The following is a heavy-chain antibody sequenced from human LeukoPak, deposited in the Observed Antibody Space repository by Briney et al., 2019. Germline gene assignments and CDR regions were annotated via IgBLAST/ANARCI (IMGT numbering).Heavy chain of an antibody. V-gene: IGHV1-2*02. CDR2: INPNSGGT. CDR1: GYTFTGYY. J-gene: IGHJ6*02. CDR3: ARDSKVSLFGAIYGMDV. Sequence: ASVKVSCKASGYTFTGYYMHWVRQAPGQGLEWMGWINPNSGGTNYAQKFQGRVTMTRDTSISTAYMELSRLRSDDTAVYYCARDSKVSLFGAIYGMDVWGQGTTVTVSS. D-gene: IGHD3-3*01.